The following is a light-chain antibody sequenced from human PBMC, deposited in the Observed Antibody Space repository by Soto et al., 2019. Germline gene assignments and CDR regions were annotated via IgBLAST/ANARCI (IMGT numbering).Light chain of an antibody. CDR3: STYAGGINLEV. Sequence: QSVLAQPPSGSGSPAQSATISCTGTSSDIGGYKYVSWYQQHPGKAPQLMIYEVNKRPSAVPDRFSGSKSGNTASLTVSELPAADKGDYYSSTYAGGINLEVFGTGTRVTAL. CDR1: SSDIGGYKY. J-gene: IGLJ1*01. V-gene: IGLV2-8*01. CDR2: EVN.